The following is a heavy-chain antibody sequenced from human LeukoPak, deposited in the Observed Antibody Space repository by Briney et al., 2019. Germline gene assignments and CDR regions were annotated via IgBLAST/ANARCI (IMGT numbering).Heavy chain of an antibody. CDR3: ARDLGGYSNFFDY. D-gene: IGHD4-11*01. V-gene: IGHV3-74*01. Sequence: GGSLRLSCAASGFTFSSYWMHWVRQSPGKGLEWVGQVKGDGSRANYADSVKGRFTISRDNAKNSLYLQMNSLRAEDTALYYCARDLGGYSNFFDYWGQGTLVTVSS. CDR1: GFTFSSYW. J-gene: IGHJ4*02. CDR2: VKGDGSRA.